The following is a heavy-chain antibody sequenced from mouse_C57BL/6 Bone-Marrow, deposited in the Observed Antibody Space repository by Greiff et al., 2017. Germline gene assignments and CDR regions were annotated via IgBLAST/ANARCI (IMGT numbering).Heavy chain of an antibody. CDR2: ISSGGSYT. CDR1: GFTFSSYG. Sequence: EVKLMESGGDLVKPGGSLKLSCAASGFTFSSYGMSWVRQTPDKRLEWVATISSGGSYTYYPDSVKGRFTISRDNAKNTLYLQMSSLKSEDTAMYYCARDYDRDYWGQGTSVTVSS. J-gene: IGHJ4*01. D-gene: IGHD2-4*01. CDR3: ARDYDRDY. V-gene: IGHV5-6*01.